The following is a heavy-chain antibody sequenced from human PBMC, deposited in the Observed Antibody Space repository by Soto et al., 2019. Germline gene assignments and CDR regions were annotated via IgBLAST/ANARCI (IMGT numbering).Heavy chain of an antibody. CDR1: GFNFSSYG. V-gene: IGHV3-33*01. D-gene: IGHD4-17*01. CDR3: ASDMMDDYGDSLYYFDY. Sequence: GGSLSLSCAASGFNFSSYGMHWVRQAPGKGLEWVAVIWYDGSNKYYADSVKGRFTISRDNSKNTLYLQMNSLRAEDTAVYYCASDMMDDYGDSLYYFDYWGQGTLVTVSS. J-gene: IGHJ4*02. CDR2: IWYDGSNK.